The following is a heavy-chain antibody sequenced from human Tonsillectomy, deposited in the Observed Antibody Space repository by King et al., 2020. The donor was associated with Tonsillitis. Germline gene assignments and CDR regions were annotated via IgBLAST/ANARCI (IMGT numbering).Heavy chain of an antibody. Sequence: VQLVESGGGLVQPGGSLRLSCAASGFTFSLYWMHWVRHAPGKGLVWVSRINSDGSSASYADSVKGRFTISRDNAKNTLYLQMNSLRAEYTAVYYCARNYYDSRGYYSDWYFDLWGRGTLVTVSS. CDR1: GFTFSLYW. V-gene: IGHV3-74*02. CDR3: ARNYYDSRGYYSDWYFDL. D-gene: IGHD3-22*01. CDR2: INSDGSSA. J-gene: IGHJ2*01.